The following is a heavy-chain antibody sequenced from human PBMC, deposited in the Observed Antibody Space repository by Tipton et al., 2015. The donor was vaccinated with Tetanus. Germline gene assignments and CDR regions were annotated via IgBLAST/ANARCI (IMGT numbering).Heavy chain of an antibody. CDR3: ARETSLTTSY. D-gene: IGHD2/OR15-2a*01. J-gene: IGHJ1*01. V-gene: IGHV3-33*01. CDR2: IWYDGTTK. Sequence: SLRLSCLASGFSFSTYNFHWVRQAPGKGLEWVANIWYDGTTKFYADSVKGRFTISRDNAKNTLFLQMNNLRAEDTAVYFCARETSLTTSYRGQGTLVTVSS. CDR1: GFSFSTYN.